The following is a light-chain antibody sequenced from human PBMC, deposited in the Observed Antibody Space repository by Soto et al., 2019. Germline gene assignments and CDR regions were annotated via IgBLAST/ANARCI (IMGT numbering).Light chain of an antibody. CDR1: EDIDTS. Sequence: DIQMTQSPSTLSVSLGDRITMTCRASEDIDTSLAWFQQRPGKAPKVLIAGASGLMNGVPSTFSGSGSGTEFTLTISSLQPDDFATYYCQKYNSYSEACGQGTTGDIK. CDR2: GAS. J-gene: IGKJ1*01. CDR3: QKYNSYSEA. V-gene: IGKV1-5*01.